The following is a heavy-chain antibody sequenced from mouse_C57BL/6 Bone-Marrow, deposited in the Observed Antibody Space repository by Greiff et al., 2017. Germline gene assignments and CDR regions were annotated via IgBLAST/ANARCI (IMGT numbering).Heavy chain of an antibody. CDR2: IDPGTGGT. Sequence: VQLQQSGAELVRPGASVTLSCKASGYTFTDYEMHWVKQTPVHGLEWIGAIDPGTGGTAYNQKFKGKAILTADKSSSTSYMRLRSLTSEDSAVYYCTATSYFDVWGTGTTLTVSS. J-gene: IGHJ1*03. V-gene: IGHV1-15*01. CDR3: TATSYFDV. CDR1: GYTFTDYE.